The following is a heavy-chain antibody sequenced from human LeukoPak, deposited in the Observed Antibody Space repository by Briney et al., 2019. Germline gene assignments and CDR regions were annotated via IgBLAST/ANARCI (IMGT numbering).Heavy chain of an antibody. CDR2: ISSRSTYI. CDR3: AKSSREVMAMMDV. D-gene: IGHD3-16*01. J-gene: IGHJ6*04. Sequence: GGSLRLSCAASGFTVSSNYMSWVRQAPGKGLEWVSSISSRSTYIYYADSVKGRFTISRDNAKNSLYLQMNSLRAEDTAVYFCAKSSREVMAMMDVWGKGTTVTVSS. V-gene: IGHV3-21*01. CDR1: GFTVSSNY.